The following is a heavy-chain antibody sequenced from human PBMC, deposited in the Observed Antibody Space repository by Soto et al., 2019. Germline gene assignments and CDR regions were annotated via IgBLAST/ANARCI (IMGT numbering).Heavy chain of an antibody. CDR2: ISAYNGNT. D-gene: IGHD6-19*01. J-gene: IGHJ6*02. V-gene: IGHV1-18*01. Sequence: QVQLVQSGAEVKKPGASVKVSCKASGYTFTSYGISWVRQAPGQGLEWMGWISAYNGNTNYAQKPQGRVTMTTDTSTSTAYMELRSLRSDDTAVYYCARVRSGWYLGDYYGMDVWGQGTTVTVSS. CDR1: GYTFTSYG. CDR3: ARVRSGWYLGDYYGMDV.